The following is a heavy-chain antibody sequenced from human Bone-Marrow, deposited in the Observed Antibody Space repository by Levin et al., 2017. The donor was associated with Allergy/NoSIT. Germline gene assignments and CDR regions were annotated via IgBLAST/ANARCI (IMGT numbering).Heavy chain of an antibody. Sequence: SVKVSCKASGGTFSSYTISWVRQAPGQGLEWMGRIIPILGIANYAQKFQGRVTITADKSTSTAYMELSSLRSEDTAVYYCACSSSPHGDWFDPWGQGTLVTVSS. D-gene: IGHD6-6*01. CDR1: GGTFSSYT. CDR2: IIPILGIA. CDR3: ACSSSPHGDWFDP. J-gene: IGHJ5*02. V-gene: IGHV1-69*02.